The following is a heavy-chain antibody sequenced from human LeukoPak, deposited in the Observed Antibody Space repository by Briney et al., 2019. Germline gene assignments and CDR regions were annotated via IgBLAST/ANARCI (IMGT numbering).Heavy chain of an antibody. CDR2: INPNSGGT. V-gene: IGHV1-2*02. CDR1: GYTFTDSY. J-gene: IGHJ4*02. CDR3: ARDAYSSGWYQRVY. Sequence: ASVKVSCKASGYTFTDSYMHWVRQAPGQGLEWMGWINPNSGGTNYAQKFQGRVTMTRDTSISTAYMELSRLRSDDTAVYYCARDAYSSGWYQRVYWGQGTLVTVSS. D-gene: IGHD6-19*01.